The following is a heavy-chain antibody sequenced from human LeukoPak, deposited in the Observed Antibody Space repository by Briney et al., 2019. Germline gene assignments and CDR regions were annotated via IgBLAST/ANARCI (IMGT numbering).Heavy chain of an antibody. V-gene: IGHV3-11*01. J-gene: IGHJ6*03. D-gene: IGHD1-26*01. Sequence: GESLRLSCAASGFTFSDYYMSWIREAPGRGLEWVSYISSSGSTIYYADSVKGRFTISRDNSKNSLYLQMNSLRAEDTALYYCAKGSGYYYYYMDVWGKGTTLTVSS. CDR1: GFTFSDYY. CDR3: AKGSGYYYYYMDV. CDR2: ISSSGSTI.